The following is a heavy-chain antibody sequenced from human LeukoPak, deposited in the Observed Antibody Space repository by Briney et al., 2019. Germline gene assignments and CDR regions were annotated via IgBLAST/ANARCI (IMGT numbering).Heavy chain of an antibody. CDR3: ARGGYCGGDCYFYY. CDR2: IYTSGST. J-gene: IGHJ4*02. V-gene: IGHV4-61*02. Sequence: PSETLSLTCTVSGGSINSGNYYWSWIRQPAGKGLEWIGRIYTSGSTNYSPSLKSRLTIPIDTSKNQFSLKLSSVTAADTAVYYCARGGYCGGDCYFYYWGQGTLVTVSS. CDR1: GGSINSGNYY. D-gene: IGHD2-21*02.